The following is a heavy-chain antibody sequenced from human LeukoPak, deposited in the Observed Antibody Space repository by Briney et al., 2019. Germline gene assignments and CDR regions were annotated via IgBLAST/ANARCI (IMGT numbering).Heavy chain of an antibody. D-gene: IGHD6-19*01. V-gene: IGHV3-23*01. CDR2: ISGSGGSA. J-gene: IGHJ4*02. Sequence: PGGSLRLSCAASGFTSSNYAMTWVRQAPGKGLEWVSTISGSGGSAYYADPVKGRFTISRDNSKNTLFLQMNSLRAEDTALYYCAKLSGKTVAGTNYYFDYWGQGTLVTVSS. CDR3: AKLSGKTVAGTNYYFDY. CDR1: GFTSSNYA.